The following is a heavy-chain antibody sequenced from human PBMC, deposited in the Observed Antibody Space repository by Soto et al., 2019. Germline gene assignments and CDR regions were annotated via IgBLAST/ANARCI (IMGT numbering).Heavy chain of an antibody. Sequence: GVSQILSCAASGFTFSTYCMNWVRPAPGKGLEWVSAISGSGGSTYYADSVKGRFTISRDNSKNTLYLQMNSLRAEDTAVYYCAKAPLWLPYYYGMDVWGQGTTVTVSS. CDR3: AKAPLWLPYYYGMDV. CDR1: GFTFSTYC. D-gene: IGHD5-18*01. V-gene: IGHV3-23*01. CDR2: ISGSGGST. J-gene: IGHJ6*02.